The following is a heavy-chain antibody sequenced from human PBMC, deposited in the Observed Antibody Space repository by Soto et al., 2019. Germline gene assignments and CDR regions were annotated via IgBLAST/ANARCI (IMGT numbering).Heavy chain of an antibody. D-gene: IGHD3-22*01. CDR3: ANFYYDSSGTTVGFDP. CDR1: GYTFTSYA. CDR2: INAGNGNT. V-gene: IGHV1-3*01. Sequence: ASVKVSCKASGYTFTSYAMHWVRQAPGQRLEWMGWINAGNGNTKYSQKFQGRFTISRDNSKNTLYLQMNSLRAEDTAVYYCANFYYDSSGTTVGFDPWGQGTLVTAPQ. J-gene: IGHJ5*02.